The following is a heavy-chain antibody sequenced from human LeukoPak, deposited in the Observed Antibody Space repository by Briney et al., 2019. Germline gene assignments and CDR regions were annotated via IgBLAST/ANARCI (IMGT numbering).Heavy chain of an antibody. CDR1: GGSISGSSYY. CDR3: VRHVGWSSVFDF. V-gene: IGHV4-39*01. J-gene: IGHJ4*02. D-gene: IGHD1-26*01. CDR2: IYYTGST. Sequence: SETLSLTCTVSGGSISGSSYYWGWIRQPPGKGLEWIGSIYYTGSTYYNPSLKSRATISVDTSRIQFSLKLTSVTAADTAAYYCVRHVGWSSVFDFWGQGTLVTVSS.